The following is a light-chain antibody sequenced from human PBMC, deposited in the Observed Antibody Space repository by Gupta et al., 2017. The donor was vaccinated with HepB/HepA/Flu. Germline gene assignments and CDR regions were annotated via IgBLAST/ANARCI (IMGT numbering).Light chain of an antibody. J-gene: IGKJ1*01. CDR2: DAS. V-gene: IGKV3-15*01. Sequence: EIVMTQSPATLSVSPGERATLSCRASQSVSSNLAWYQRRPGQAPRLLIYDASTRATGIPARFSGSGSGTDFTLTISSRQSEDFAVYYCQQDSHLWTFGQGTKVEIK. CDR3: QQDSHLWT. CDR1: QSVSSN.